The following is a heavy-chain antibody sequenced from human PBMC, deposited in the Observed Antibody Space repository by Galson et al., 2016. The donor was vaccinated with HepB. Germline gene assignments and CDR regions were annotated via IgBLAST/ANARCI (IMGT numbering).Heavy chain of an antibody. V-gene: IGHV3-48*01. CDR3: TTVHSSWFYIS. Sequence: SLRLSCAASGFTFSGYNMDWVRQAPGKGLEWVSYISSGSSAIYYADSVKGRFTISRDNAKNSLYLQMNSLKTDDTAVYYCTTVHSSWFYISWGQGTLVTVSS. CDR1: GFTFSGYN. CDR2: ISSGSSAI. D-gene: IGHD3-10*01. J-gene: IGHJ5*02.